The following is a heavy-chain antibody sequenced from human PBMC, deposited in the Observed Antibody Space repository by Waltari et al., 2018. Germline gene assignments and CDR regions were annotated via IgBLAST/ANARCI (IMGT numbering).Heavy chain of an antibody. CDR3: ARRPVTNFDY. CDR1: GYSISSGYY. CDR2: IYDSGST. D-gene: IGHD4-17*01. J-gene: IGHJ4*02. V-gene: IGHV4-38-2*01. Sequence: QVQLQESGPGLVKPSENLSLTFAVSGYSISSGYYWGWIRQPPGKGLEWIGSIYDSGSTYSNPSLKSRVTISVDTSKNQFSLKLSSVTAADTAVYYCARRPVTNFDYWGQGTLVTVSS.